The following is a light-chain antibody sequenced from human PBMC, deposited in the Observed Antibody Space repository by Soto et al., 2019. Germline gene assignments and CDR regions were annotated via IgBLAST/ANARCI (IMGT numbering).Light chain of an antibody. Sequence: DIVMTQSPEYLAVSLGERATINCKSSQNVLYSSNNRYLIAWYQQKPGQPPKQLTYCSSTRESGVPDRFSGSRSGRDFTLTITSLQAEDVAVYYCQQYYSPPRYTFGQGTRLAIK. V-gene: IGKV4-1*01. CDR3: QQYYSPPRYT. J-gene: IGKJ2*01. CDR1: QNVLYSSNNRYL. CDR2: CSS.